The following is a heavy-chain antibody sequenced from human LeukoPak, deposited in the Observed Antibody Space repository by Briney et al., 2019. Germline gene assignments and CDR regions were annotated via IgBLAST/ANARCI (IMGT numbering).Heavy chain of an antibody. Sequence: GGSLRLSCAASGFTFSSYDMHWVRQAPGKGLEYVSAISSNGGSTYYANSVKGRFTISRDNSKNTLYLQMGSLRAEDMAVYYCARDLSFHTGGPPDIWCQGTMVTVSS. CDR3: ARDLSFHTGGPPDI. CDR2: ISSNGGST. CDR1: GFTFSSYD. D-gene: IGHD1-26*01. V-gene: IGHV3-64*01. J-gene: IGHJ3*02.